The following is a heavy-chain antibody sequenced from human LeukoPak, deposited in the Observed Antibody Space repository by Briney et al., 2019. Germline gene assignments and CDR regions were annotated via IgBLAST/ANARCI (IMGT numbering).Heavy chain of an antibody. CDR1: GGSISSGDYY. CDR3: AGGGNCDFWSGPRDFGP. J-gene: IGHJ5*02. V-gene: IGHV4-30-4*08. Sequence: SQTLSLTCTVSGGSISSGDYYWSWIRQPPGKGLEWIGYIYYSGSTYYNPSLKSRVTISVDTSKNQFSLKLSSVTAADTAVYYWAGGGNCDFWSGPRDFGPWGQGTLVTVSS. CDR2: IYYSGST. D-gene: IGHD3-3*01.